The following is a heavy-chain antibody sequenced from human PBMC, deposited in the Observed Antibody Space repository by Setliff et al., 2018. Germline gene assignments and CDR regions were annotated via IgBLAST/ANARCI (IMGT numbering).Heavy chain of an antibody. CDR3: AGLFRDGWNYFDS. Sequence: PSETLSLTCIVSSGSISTSNYFWGWVRQPPGRGLEWIGSMYSSGTTNYNPSLKSRVTMSVDTSKSLLSLKLSSVTTTDTAVYYCAGLFRDGWNYFDSWGQGTLVTVPQ. CDR1: SGSISTSNYF. V-gene: IGHV4-39*02. CDR2: MYSSGTT. D-gene: IGHD2-21*01. J-gene: IGHJ4*02.